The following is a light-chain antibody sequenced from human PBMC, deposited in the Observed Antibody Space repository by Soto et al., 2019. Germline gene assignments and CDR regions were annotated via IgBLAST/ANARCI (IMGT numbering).Light chain of an antibody. CDR2: DDN. CDR3: GSWDSSLSAYV. CDR1: SSNIGGNP. J-gene: IGLJ1*01. V-gene: IGLV1-51*01. Sequence: QSVLTQPPSVSAAPGQKVTISCSGSSSNIGGNPVSWYQQLPATAPKLLIYDDNKRPSGIPDRFSGSKSGTSATLGITGFQTGDEADYYCGSWDSSLSAYVYGTGTKVTVL.